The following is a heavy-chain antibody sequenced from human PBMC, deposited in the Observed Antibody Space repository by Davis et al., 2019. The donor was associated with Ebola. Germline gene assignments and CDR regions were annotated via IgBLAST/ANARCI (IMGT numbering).Heavy chain of an antibody. CDR2: INPNSGGT. CDR3: ARGMVYASAEYFQH. V-gene: IGHV1-2*02. J-gene: IGHJ1*01. Sequence: ASVKVSCKASGYTFTGYYMHWVRQAPGQGLEWMGWINPNSGGTNYAQKFQGRVTMTRDTSISTAYMELSRLRSDDTAVYYCARGMVYASAEYFQHWGQGTLVTVSS. D-gene: IGHD2-8*01. CDR1: GYTFTGYY.